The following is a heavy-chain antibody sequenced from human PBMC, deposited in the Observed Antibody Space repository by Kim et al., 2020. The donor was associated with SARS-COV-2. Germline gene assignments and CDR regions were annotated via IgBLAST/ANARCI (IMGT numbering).Heavy chain of an antibody. V-gene: IGHV3-23*01. D-gene: IGHD4-17*01. J-gene: IGHJ4*02. CDR3: AKIRWSTPRDYFDY. Sequence: ADSLKGRFTISRDNSKNTLYLQMNSLRAEDTAVYYCAKIRWSTPRDYFDYWGQGTLVTVSS.